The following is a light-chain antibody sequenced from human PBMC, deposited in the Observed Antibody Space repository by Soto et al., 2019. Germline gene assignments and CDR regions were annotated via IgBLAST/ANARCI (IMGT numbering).Light chain of an antibody. CDR3: SSYTSSSTPFV. J-gene: IGLJ1*01. CDR1: SSDIGGYNY. CDR2: DVS. Sequence: QSALTQPACVSGSPGQSSTISYTGTSSDIGGYNYVSWYQQHPGKAPKLMIYDVSNRPSGVSNRFSGSKSGNTASLTISGLQAEDEADYYCSSYTSSSTPFVFGTGTKVTVL. V-gene: IGLV2-14*01.